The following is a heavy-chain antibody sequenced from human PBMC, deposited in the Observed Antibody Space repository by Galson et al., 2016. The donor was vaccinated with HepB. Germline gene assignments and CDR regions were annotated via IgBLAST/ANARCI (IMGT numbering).Heavy chain of an antibody. CDR1: GFTFSNYD. CDR2: IYTAGDT. Sequence: SLRLSCAASGFTFSNYDMHWVRQAPGKGLEWVSSIYTAGDTYYQDSVEGRFTVSRDNSKNTLYLQMNSLKIEDTAVYYCTTEYGDYLRRYYFDYWGQGTLVTVSS. CDR3: TTEYGDYLRRYYFDY. D-gene: IGHD4-17*01. J-gene: IGHJ4*02. V-gene: IGHV3-13*01.